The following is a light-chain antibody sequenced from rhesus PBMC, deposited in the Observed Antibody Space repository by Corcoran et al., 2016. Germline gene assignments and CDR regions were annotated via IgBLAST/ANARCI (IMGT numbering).Light chain of an antibody. Sequence: DIQMTQSPSSLSASVGDKVTITCRVSQDISSWLAWYQQKPGKAPNLLIYKASSLQSGVPSRFSGSGSGTDFTLTISSLQPEDFATYYCLQYNSSPWTVGQGTKVEIK. J-gene: IGKJ1*01. CDR3: LQYNSSPWT. V-gene: IGKV1-21*01. CDR2: KAS. CDR1: QDISSW.